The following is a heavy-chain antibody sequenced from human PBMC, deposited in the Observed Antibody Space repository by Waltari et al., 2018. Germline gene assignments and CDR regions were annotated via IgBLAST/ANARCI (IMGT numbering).Heavy chain of an antibody. Sequence: LLESGGGLVQPGGSLRLSCAASGFTFSSYAMSWVRQAPGKGLEWVSAISGSGGSTYYADSVKGRFTISRDNSKNTLYLQMNSLRAEDTAVYYCAKDPALYDYGDHEAFDIWGQGTMVTVSS. CDR2: ISGSGGST. CDR1: GFTFSSYA. D-gene: IGHD4-17*01. V-gene: IGHV3-23*01. CDR3: AKDPALYDYGDHEAFDI. J-gene: IGHJ3*02.